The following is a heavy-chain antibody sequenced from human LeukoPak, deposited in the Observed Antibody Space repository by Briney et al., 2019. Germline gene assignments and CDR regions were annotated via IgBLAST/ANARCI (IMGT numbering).Heavy chain of an antibody. V-gene: IGHV3-7*01. CDR1: GFTFSSYW. Sequence: GGSLRLSCAASGFTFSSYWMSWVRQAPGKGLEWVANIKQDGSEKYYVDSVKGRFTISRDNAKNSLYLQMNSLRAEDTAVYYCARVVATRGRYYGMDVWGQGTTVTVSS. D-gene: IGHD5-12*01. J-gene: IGHJ6*02. CDR2: IKQDGSEK. CDR3: ARVVATRGRYYGMDV.